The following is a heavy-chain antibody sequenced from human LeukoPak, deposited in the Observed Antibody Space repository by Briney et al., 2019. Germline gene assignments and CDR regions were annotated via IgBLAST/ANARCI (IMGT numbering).Heavy chain of an antibody. V-gene: IGHV3-21*01. D-gene: IGHD5-18*01. CDR3: ARDGTAKAQDYYYMDV. CDR1: GFTFSGYS. CDR2: ISSSSSYI. J-gene: IGHJ6*03. Sequence: GGSLRLSCAASGFTFSGYSMNWVRQAPGKGLEWVSSISSSSSYIYYADSVKGRFTISRDNAKNSLYLQMNSLRAEDTAVYYCARDGTAKAQDYYYMDVWGKGTTVTVSS.